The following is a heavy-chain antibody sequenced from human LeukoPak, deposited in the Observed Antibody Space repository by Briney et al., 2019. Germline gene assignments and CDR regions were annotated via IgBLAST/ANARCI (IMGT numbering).Heavy chain of an antibody. J-gene: IGHJ6*04. CDR3: ARGLHSTSRSLDV. CDR1: GGSFSGYY. Sequence: PSETLSLTCAVYGGSFSGYYWSWIRQPPGKGLEWIGYIYHSGSTYYNPSLKSRVTISVDRSKNQFSLKLSSVTAADTAVYYCARGLHSTSRSLDVWGKGTTVTVSS. D-gene: IGHD5/OR15-5a*01. CDR2: IYHSGST. V-gene: IGHV4-34*01.